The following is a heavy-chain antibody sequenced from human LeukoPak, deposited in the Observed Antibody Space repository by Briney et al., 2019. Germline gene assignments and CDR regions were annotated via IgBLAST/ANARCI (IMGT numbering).Heavy chain of an antibody. J-gene: IGHJ5*02. CDR3: AKRRQYSGSGDYYRDP. V-gene: IGHV3-23*01. D-gene: IGHD3-10*01. CDR2: ISGSGTNT. CDR1: GFTFSTYA. Sequence: GGSLRLSCAASGFTFSTYAMSWVRQAPGKGPEWVSSISGSGTNTYYADSVKGRFTISRDNSRNLLFLQMSSLRVEDTAVYYCAKRRQYSGSGDYYRDPWGQGTLVTVSS.